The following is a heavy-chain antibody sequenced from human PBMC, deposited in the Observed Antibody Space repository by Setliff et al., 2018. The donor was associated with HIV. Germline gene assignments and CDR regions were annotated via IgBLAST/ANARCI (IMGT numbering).Heavy chain of an antibody. CDR1: VGSFSGHY. D-gene: IGHD1-1*01. Sequence: SETMSLTCAGYVGSFSGHYWIWIRKPPGKGLEWIGETNPSGSTKYNTSLKSRVTISVDRSKNHFSLKLTSVTAADTAVYYCARGQDLGATWTGYYYYYMDVWGKGTTFTVSS. CDR2: TNPSGST. J-gene: IGHJ6*03. V-gene: IGHV4-34*01. CDR3: ARGQDLGATWTGYYYYYMDV.